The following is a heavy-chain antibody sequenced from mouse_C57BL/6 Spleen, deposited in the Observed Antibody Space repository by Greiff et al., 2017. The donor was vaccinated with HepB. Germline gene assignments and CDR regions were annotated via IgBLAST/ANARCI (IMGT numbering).Heavy chain of an antibody. CDR2: IRNKANGYTT. D-gene: IGHD1-1*01. J-gene: IGHJ4*01. Sequence: EVQRVESGGGLVQPGGSLSLSCAASGFTFTDYYMSWVRQPPGKALEWLGFIRNKANGYTTEYSASVKGRFTISRDNSQSILYLQMNALRAEDSATYYCARSLYYYGSSLYAMDYWGQGTSVTVSS. V-gene: IGHV7-3*01. CDR1: GFTFTDYY. CDR3: ARSLYYYGSSLYAMDY.